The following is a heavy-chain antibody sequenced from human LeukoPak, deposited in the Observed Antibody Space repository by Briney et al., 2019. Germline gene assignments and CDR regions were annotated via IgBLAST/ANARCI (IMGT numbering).Heavy chain of an antibody. Sequence: GGSLRLSCAASGFTFSSYAMSWVRQAPGKGLEWVSGISTSGGSTYYADSVKGRFTISRDNSKNTLYLQMNSLRAEDTAVYYCARGVEPLAANTLAYWGQGTLVTVSS. CDR1: GFTFSSYA. CDR2: ISTSGGST. J-gene: IGHJ4*02. V-gene: IGHV3-23*01. D-gene: IGHD1-14*01. CDR3: ARGVEPLAANTLAY.